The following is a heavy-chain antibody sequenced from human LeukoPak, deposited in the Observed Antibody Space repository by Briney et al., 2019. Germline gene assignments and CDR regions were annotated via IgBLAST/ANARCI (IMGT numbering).Heavy chain of an antibody. V-gene: IGHV6-1*01. CDR2: TYYRSKLYN. J-gene: IGHJ3*02. Sequence: SQTLSLTCAISGDSVSSNSAAWNWIRQSPSRGLEWLGSTYYRSKLYNDYAVSVKSRITIKPDTSKNQFSLNLSSVTAADTAVYYCARDVLDVYWYSSSWYGAFDIWGQGTMVTVSS. D-gene: IGHD6-13*01. CDR3: ARDVLDVYWYSSSWYGAFDI. CDR1: GDSVSSNSAA.